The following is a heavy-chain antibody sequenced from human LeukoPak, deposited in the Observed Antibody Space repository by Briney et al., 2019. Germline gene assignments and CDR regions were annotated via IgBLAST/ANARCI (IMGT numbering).Heavy chain of an antibody. J-gene: IGHJ2*01. CDR1: GFTFSSYG. V-gene: IGHV3-33*06. D-gene: IGHD3-9*01. Sequence: SLKISCAASGFTFSSYGMHWVRQAPGKGLEGVAVIWYDGSNKYYADSVKGRFTISRDNSKNTLYLQMNSLRAEDTAVYYCAKATIVSGIYWYFDLWGRGTLVTVSS. CDR3: AKATIVSGIYWYFDL. CDR2: IWYDGSNK.